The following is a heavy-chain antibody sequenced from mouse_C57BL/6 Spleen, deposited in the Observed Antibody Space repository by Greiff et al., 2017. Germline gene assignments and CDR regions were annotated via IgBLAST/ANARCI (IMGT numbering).Heavy chain of an antibody. CDR1: GYAFSSYW. V-gene: IGHV1-80*01. D-gene: IGHD1-1*01. Sequence: QVQLQQSGAELVKPGASVKISCKASGYAFSSYWMNWVKQRPGKGLEWIGQIYPGDGETNYNGKFKGKATLTADKSSSTAYMQLSSLTSEDSAVYFCARRRDYGSSHWYFDVWGTGTTVTVSS. J-gene: IGHJ1*03. CDR3: ARRRDYGSSHWYFDV. CDR2: IYPGDGET.